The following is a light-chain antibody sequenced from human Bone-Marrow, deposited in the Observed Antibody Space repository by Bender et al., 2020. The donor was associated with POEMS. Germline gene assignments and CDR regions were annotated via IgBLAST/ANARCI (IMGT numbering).Light chain of an antibody. CDR2: EGN. V-gene: IGLV2-23*01. J-gene: IGLJ3*02. Sequence: QSALTQPASVSGSPGQSITISCTGTSSDVGSYNRVSWFQKYPGKVPKLIIYEGNRRPSGVSNRFSGSESGTTTALTISGLQAEDEAEYYCCSYGGSGTWVFGGGTKVTVL. CDR3: CSYGGSGTWV. CDR1: SSDVGSYNR.